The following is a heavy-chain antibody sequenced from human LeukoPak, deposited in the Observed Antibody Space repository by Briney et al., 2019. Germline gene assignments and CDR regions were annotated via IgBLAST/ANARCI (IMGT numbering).Heavy chain of an antibody. V-gene: IGHV1-69*13. CDR1: GGTFSSYA. CDR2: IIPIFGTA. Sequence: SVKVSCKASGGTFSSYAISWVRQAPGQGLEWMGGIIPIFGTANYAQKFQGRVTITADESTSTAYMELNSLRAEDTAVYYCARGRGQLVPLGYWGQGTLVTVSS. CDR3: ARGRGQLVPLGY. D-gene: IGHD6-13*01. J-gene: IGHJ4*02.